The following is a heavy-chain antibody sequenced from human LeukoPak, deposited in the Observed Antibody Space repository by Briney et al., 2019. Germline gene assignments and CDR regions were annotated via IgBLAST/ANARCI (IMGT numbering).Heavy chain of an antibody. CDR3: ARVPVTEAFGGFDP. Sequence: SETLSLTCAVYGGSFSGYYWSWIRQPPGKGLEWIGEINHSGSTNYNPSLKSRVTISVDTSKNQFSLKLSSVTAADTAVYYCARVPVTEAFGGFDPWGQGTLVTVSS. V-gene: IGHV4-34*01. D-gene: IGHD5-18*01. J-gene: IGHJ5*02. CDR1: GGSFSGYY. CDR2: INHSGST.